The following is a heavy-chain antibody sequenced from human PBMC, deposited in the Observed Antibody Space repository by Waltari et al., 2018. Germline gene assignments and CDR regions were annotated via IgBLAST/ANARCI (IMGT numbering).Heavy chain of an antibody. J-gene: IGHJ6*02. CDR3: ARGPMLDYGDNSGHYYYGLDV. CDR2: ISQSGRT. Sequence: QVQLQQWGAGLLKPSETLSLTCAVYGESFPVSFWRWIRQPPGKGLAWIGEISQSGRTNFNPSLKNRVTISVDTSKNQFSLKLSSVTAADAAVYFCARGPMLDYGDNSGHYYYGLDVWGQGTTVIVSS. D-gene: IGHD4-17*01. V-gene: IGHV4-34*01. CDR1: GESFPVSF.